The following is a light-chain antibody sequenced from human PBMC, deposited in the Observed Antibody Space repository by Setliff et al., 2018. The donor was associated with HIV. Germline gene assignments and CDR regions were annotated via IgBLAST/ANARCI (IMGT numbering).Light chain of an antibody. J-gene: IGLJ2*01. Sequence: QSVLTQPPSVSGSPGQSVTISCTGPSSDVGSYNRVSWYQQPPDTAPKLIIYEVSNRPSGVPDRFSGSKSGNTASLTISGLQAEDEALYYCSSYSSTSTLIFGGGTKVTV. CDR2: EVS. CDR1: SSDVGSYNR. V-gene: IGLV2-18*02. CDR3: SSYSSTSTLI.